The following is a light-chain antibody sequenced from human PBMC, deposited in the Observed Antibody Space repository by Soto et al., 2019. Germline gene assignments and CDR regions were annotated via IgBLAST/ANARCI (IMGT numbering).Light chain of an antibody. Sequence: QSVLTQPRSVSGSPGQSVTISCTGTSSDVGTYTYVSWYQQHPGKAPKLIIYDVIKRPSGVPDRFSGSKSGNTASQTISGLQAEDEADYYCCSYAGSYTHVFGTGTKVTVL. CDR3: CSYAGSYTHV. V-gene: IGLV2-11*01. CDR2: DVI. CDR1: SSDVGTYTY. J-gene: IGLJ1*01.